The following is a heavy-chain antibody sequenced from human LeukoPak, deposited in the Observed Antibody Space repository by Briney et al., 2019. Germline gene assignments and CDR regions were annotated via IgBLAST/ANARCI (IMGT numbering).Heavy chain of an antibody. V-gene: IGHV4-30-2*01. Sequence: SETLSLTCAVSGGPISSGGYSWSWLRQPPGKGLEWIGYIYHSGSTYYNPSLKSRVTISVDRSKNQFSLKLSSVTAADTAVYYCARGSGDSSGYSFQYFDYWGQGTLVTVSS. J-gene: IGHJ4*02. CDR2: IYHSGST. D-gene: IGHD3-22*01. CDR3: ARGSGDSSGYSFQYFDY. CDR1: GGPISSGGYS.